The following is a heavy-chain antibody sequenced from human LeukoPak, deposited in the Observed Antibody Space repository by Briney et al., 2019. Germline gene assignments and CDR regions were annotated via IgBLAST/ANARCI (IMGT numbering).Heavy chain of an antibody. CDR1: GYSISSGYY. CDR2: IYHSGST. V-gene: IGHV4-38-2*02. J-gene: IGHJ2*01. CDR3: ARVSPTHYYDSSWDL. Sequence: SETLSLTCTVSGYSISSGYYWGWIRQPPGKGLEWIGSIYHSGSTYYNPSLKSRVTISVDTSKNQFSLKLSSVTAADTAVYYCARVSPTHYYDSSWDLWGRGTLVTVSS. D-gene: IGHD3-22*01.